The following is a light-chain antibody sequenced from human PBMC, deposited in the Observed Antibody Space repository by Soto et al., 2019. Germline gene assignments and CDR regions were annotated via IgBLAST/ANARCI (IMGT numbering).Light chain of an antibody. CDR3: QQYNKWPQT. CDR1: QSVSSN. V-gene: IGKV3-15*01. Sequence: EIVMTQSPSTLSVSPGDRVTLSCRASQSVSSNLVWYHQKPGQAPRLLIYDASTRATGIPARYSGSGSGTEFNFTISSLQSEDFAVYFCQQYNKWPQTFGQGTKVDIK. CDR2: DAS. J-gene: IGKJ1*01.